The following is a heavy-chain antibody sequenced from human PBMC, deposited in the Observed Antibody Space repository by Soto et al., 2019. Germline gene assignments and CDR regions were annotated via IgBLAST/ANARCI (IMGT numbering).Heavy chain of an antibody. CDR2: IYNSGST. J-gene: IGHJ6*02. D-gene: IGHD2-15*01. Sequence: SETLSLTCTVSGDSISSSSYYWGWLRQRPGMGREWIGSIYNSGSTYYNPSLKSRVTISLDTSKNQFSLKLSSVTAADTAVYYCARHVGYCSGGSCYSYGMDVWGQGTTVTVSS. V-gene: IGHV4-39*01. CDR1: GDSISSSSYY. CDR3: ARHVGYCSGGSCYSYGMDV.